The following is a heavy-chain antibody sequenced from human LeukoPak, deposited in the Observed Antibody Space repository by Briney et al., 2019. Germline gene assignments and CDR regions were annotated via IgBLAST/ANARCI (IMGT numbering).Heavy chain of an antibody. CDR3: ARRVHYYDTSGYSYYFDY. Sequence: PSETLSLTCTVSGGSISSGGFYWTWIRQPAGKGLEWIGRVFTSGSTNYSPSLESRVTISIDTSKNQFSLKLKSVTAADTAVYYCARRVHYYDTSGYSYYFDYWGQGTLVTVSS. CDR1: GGSISSGGFY. D-gene: IGHD3-22*01. V-gene: IGHV4-61*02. CDR2: VFTSGST. J-gene: IGHJ4*02.